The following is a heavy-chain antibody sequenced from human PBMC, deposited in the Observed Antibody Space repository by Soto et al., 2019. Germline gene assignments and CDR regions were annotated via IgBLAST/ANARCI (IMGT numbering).Heavy chain of an antibody. Sequence: TPALCSAVPRGSRIRGSYYWSWIRQHPGKGLEWIGYIYYSGSTYYNPSLKSRVTISVDTSKNQFSLKLSSVTAADTAVYYCARVFGFGGMDVWGQGTTVS. D-gene: IGHD3-10*01. V-gene: IGHV4-31*11. CDR3: ARVFGFGGMDV. CDR1: RGSRIRGSYY. CDR2: IYYSGST. J-gene: IGHJ6*02.